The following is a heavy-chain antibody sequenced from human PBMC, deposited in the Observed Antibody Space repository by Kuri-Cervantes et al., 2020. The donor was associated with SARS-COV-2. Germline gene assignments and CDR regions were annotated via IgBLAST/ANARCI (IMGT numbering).Heavy chain of an antibody. CDR1: GGSFSGYY. CDR2: IYYSGST. D-gene: IGHD3-22*01. J-gene: IGHJ5*02. Sequence: SETLSLTCAVYGGSFSGYYWGWIRQPPGKGLEWIGYIYYSGSTNYNPSLKSRVTISVDTSKNQFSLRLSSVTAADTAVYYCARNPPRYYYDSSGPSGGWFDPWGQGTLVTCYS. CDR3: ARNPPRYYYDSSGPSGGWFDP. V-gene: IGHV4-59*01.